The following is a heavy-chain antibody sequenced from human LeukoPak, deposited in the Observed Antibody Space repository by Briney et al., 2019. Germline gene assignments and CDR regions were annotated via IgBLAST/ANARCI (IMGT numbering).Heavy chain of an antibody. J-gene: IGHJ4*02. CDR1: GCTFISYG. Sequence: PGGSLRLSCAASGCTFISYGMHWVRQAPGKGLEWVAFIRYDGSNKYYADSVKGRFTISRDNSKNTLYLQMNSLRAEDTAVYYCAKDRGDSSSRGVDYWGQGTLVTVSS. V-gene: IGHV3-30*02. CDR2: IRYDGSNK. CDR3: AKDRGDSSSRGVDY. D-gene: IGHD6-6*01.